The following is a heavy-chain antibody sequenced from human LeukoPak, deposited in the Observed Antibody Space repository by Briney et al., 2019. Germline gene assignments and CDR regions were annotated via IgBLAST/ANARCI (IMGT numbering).Heavy chain of an antibody. D-gene: IGHD4-23*01. CDR1: GFTFSTYE. CDR2: ISSSGSTI. Sequence: PGGSLSLCCAASGFTFSTYEMNWVRQAPGKGLEWVSYISSSGSTIYYADSVKGRFTISRDNAKNSLYVQMNSLRAEDTAVYYCARGYAGTLFYWGEGTLVTVPS. V-gene: IGHV3-48*03. J-gene: IGHJ4*02. CDR3: ARGYAGTLFY.